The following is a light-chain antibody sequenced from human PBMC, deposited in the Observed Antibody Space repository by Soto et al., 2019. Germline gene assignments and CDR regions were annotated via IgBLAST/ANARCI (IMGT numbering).Light chain of an antibody. Sequence: QSALTQPPSVSGSPGQSVAISCTGTSSDVGSYNRVAWYQQSPGTAPKLMIYEVSNRPSGVPDRFSGSKSGNTASLTISGLQAEDEAGYYCSSFTSSSTYVFGTGTKVTVL. CDR2: EVS. CDR1: SSDVGSYNR. V-gene: IGLV2-18*02. J-gene: IGLJ1*01. CDR3: SSFTSSSTYV.